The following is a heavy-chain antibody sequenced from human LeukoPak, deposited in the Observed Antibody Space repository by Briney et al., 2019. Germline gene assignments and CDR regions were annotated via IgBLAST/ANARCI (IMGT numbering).Heavy chain of an antibody. CDR1: GDSVSSNSVA. J-gene: IGHJ4*02. D-gene: IGHD1-26*01. CDR3: ARDRGSLRYYFDY. Sequence: PSQTLSLTCAISGDSVSSNSVAWNWIRQSPSRGLEWLGSTYYRSKWYNDHALSVKSRITINPDTSKNQFSLQLNYVTPGDTAVYYCARDRGSLRYYFDYWGQGTLVTVSS. V-gene: IGHV6-1*01. CDR2: TYYRSKWYN.